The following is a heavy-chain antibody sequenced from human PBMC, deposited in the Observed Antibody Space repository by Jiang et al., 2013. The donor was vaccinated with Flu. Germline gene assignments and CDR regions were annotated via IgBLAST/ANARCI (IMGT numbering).Heavy chain of an antibody. D-gene: IGHD3-3*01. CDR3: ARDQSGGYNWFAP. CDR2: VYYSGTT. V-gene: IGHV4-59*01. CDR1: GDSITSYH. Sequence: LLKPSETLSLTCTVSGDSITSYHWSWIRQPPGKGLEWIGSVYYSGTTNDNPSLKSRVTISVDTSKNQFSLKMSSVTAADTAVYYCARDQSGGYNWFAPWGQGILVTVSS. J-gene: IGHJ5*02.